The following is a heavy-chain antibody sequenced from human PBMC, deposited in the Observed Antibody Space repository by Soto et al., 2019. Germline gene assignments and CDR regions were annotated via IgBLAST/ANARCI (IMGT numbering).Heavy chain of an antibody. Sequence: SETLSLTCTVSCDSISSYFWSWIRQPPGKGLEWIGYIFNSESASYNPSLKSRVTISVDTSKNQLSLKLSSVTAADTAVYYCARGTSGWYYDYWGQGTLVTVSS. J-gene: IGHJ4*02. CDR3: ARGTSGWYYDY. V-gene: IGHV4-59*01. D-gene: IGHD6-19*01. CDR2: IFNSESA. CDR1: CDSISSYF.